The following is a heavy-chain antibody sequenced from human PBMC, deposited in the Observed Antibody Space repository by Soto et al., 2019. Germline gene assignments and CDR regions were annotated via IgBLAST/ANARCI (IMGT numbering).Heavy chain of an antibody. CDR1: GYTFTSYG. V-gene: IGHV1-18*01. CDR3: ASSYFGSGTPYYYGMDV. J-gene: IGHJ6*02. CDR2: ISAYNGNT. Sequence: QVQLVQSGAEVKKPGASVKVSCKASGYTFTSYGISWVRQAPGQGLEWMGWISAYNGNTNYAQKLQSRVTMTTDTSTSTAYMELRSLRSDDTAVYYCASSYFGSGTPYYYGMDVWGQGTTVTVSS. D-gene: IGHD3-10*01.